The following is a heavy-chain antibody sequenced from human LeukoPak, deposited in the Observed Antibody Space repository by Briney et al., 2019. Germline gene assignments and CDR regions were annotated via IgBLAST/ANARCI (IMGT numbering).Heavy chain of an antibody. CDR2: LHYGGKT. J-gene: IGHJ4*02. D-gene: IGHD3-10*01. V-gene: IGHV4-39*07. Sequence: SETLSLTCTVSGGSISSSSSYWGWIRQSPGKGLEWIGSLHYGGKTYYNPSLKSRVTISVDTSKNQFSLKLSSVTAADTAVYYCARGRGDMVRGVFDYWGQGTLVTVSS. CDR3: ARGRGDMVRGVFDY. CDR1: GGSISSSSSY.